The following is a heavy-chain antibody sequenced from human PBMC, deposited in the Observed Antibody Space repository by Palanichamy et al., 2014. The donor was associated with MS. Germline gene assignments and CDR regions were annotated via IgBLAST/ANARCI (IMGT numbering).Heavy chain of an antibody. V-gene: IGHV2-5*02. J-gene: IGHJ3*02. CDR3: ARREWALTRGGAFDI. CDR2: IYWDDYN. CDR1: GFSLSSPGEG. D-gene: IGHD3-10*01. Sequence: QITLQESGPALIRPRQTLTLTCTFSGFSLSSPGEGVGWIRQPPGKAPEWLAAIYWDDYNHHNPSLRNRLTITRDTSKNQVVLTMTNMDPADTASYFCARREWALTRGGAFDIWGQGTLVTVST.